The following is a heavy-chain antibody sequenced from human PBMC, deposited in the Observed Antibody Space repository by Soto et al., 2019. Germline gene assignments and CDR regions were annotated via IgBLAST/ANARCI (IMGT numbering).Heavy chain of an antibody. CDR2: ISSSSSYI. CDR3: ARAGDYAPDYYGMDV. J-gene: IGHJ6*02. Sequence: EVQLVESGGGLVKPGGSLRLSCAASGFTFSSYSMNWVRQAPGKGLEWVSSISSSSSYIYYADSVKGRFTISRDNAKNSLYLQMNSLRAEDTAVYYCARAGDYAPDYYGMDVWGQGTTVTVSS. D-gene: IGHD4-17*01. CDR1: GFTFSSYS. V-gene: IGHV3-21*01.